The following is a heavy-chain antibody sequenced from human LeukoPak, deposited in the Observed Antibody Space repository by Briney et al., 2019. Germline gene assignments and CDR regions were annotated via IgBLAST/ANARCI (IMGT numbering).Heavy chain of an antibody. CDR1: GYSISSGYY. V-gene: IGHV4-38-2*02. J-gene: IGHJ4*02. CDR3: ARAIQGFDY. CDR2: IYYSGST. Sequence: PSETLSLTCTVSGYSISSGYYWGWIRQPPGKGLEWIGSIYYSGSTYYNPFLKSRVTISVDTSKNQSSLKLSSVTAADTAVYYCARAIQGFDYWGQGTLVTVSS. D-gene: IGHD2-2*02.